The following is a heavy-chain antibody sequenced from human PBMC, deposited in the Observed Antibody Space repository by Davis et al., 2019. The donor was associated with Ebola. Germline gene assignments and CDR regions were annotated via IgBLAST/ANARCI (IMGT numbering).Heavy chain of an antibody. Sequence: GESLKISCAASGFTFSSYSMNWVRQAPGKGLEWVSSISSSSSYIYYADSVKGRFTISRDNAKNSLYLQMNSLRAEDTAVYYCAGYCSGGSCYRDYWGQGTLVTVSS. J-gene: IGHJ4*02. CDR3: AGYCSGGSCYRDY. CDR2: ISSSSSYI. CDR1: GFTFSSYS. D-gene: IGHD2-15*01. V-gene: IGHV3-21*01.